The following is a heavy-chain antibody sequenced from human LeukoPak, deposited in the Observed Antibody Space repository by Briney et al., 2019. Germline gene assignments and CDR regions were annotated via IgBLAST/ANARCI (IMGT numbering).Heavy chain of an antibody. D-gene: IGHD2-15*01. V-gene: IGHV4-31*03. CDR3: ARVNTRNWFDP. CDR1: GGSISSGGYY. Sequence: SQTLSLTCTVSGGSISSGGYYWSWFRQHPGKGLEWIGYIYYSGSTYYNPSLKSRVTISVDTSKNQFSLKLSSVTAADTAVYYCARVNTRNWFDPWGQGTLVTVSS. CDR2: IYYSGST. J-gene: IGHJ5*02.